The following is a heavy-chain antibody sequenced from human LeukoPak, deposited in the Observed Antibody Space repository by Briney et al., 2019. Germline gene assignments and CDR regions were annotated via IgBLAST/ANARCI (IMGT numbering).Heavy chain of an antibody. V-gene: IGHV3-64*01. J-gene: IGHJ5*02. Sequence: GGSLRLSCAASGFTFSNYPIHWVRQAPGKGLEFVSSIHSNEISTYYGNSVKSRFTVSRDNSKNTVYLQMGSLREEDMAVYYCARTQQWLATGGWYWFDTWGQGTLVTVSS. CDR1: GFTFSNYP. D-gene: IGHD6-19*01. CDR2: IHSNEIST. CDR3: ARTQQWLATGGWYWFDT.